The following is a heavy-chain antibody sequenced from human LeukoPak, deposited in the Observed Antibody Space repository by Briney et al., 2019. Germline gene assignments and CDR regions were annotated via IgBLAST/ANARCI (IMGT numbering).Heavy chain of an antibody. CDR1: GFTFSDYA. CDR2: ISYDGKIK. V-gene: IGHV3-30*04. Sequence: PGGSLRLSCVASGFTFSDYAMHWVRQTPDKRLEWVAVISYDGKIKYHADSVKGRFTISRDSSKNTLYLQMNSLRPEVSAVYFCARDMLKGVPDYLDYWGQGTLVTVSS. CDR3: ARDMLKGVPDYLDY. D-gene: IGHD2-8*01. J-gene: IGHJ4*02.